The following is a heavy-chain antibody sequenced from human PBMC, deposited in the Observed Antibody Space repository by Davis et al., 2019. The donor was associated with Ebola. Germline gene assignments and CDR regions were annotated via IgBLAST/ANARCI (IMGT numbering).Heavy chain of an antibody. Sequence: PGVSLRLSCAASGFTFSSYEMNWVRQAPGKGLEWVSYISSSGSTIYYADSVKGRFTISRDNAKNSLYLQMNSLRAEDTAVYYCARGSNYYDSSGYYYYFDYWGQGTLVTVSS. V-gene: IGHV3-48*03. CDR2: ISSSGSTI. CDR1: GFTFSSYE. D-gene: IGHD3-22*01. J-gene: IGHJ4*02. CDR3: ARGSNYYDSSGYYYYFDY.